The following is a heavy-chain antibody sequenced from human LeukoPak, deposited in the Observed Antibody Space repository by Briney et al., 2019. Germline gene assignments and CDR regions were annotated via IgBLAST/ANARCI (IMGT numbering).Heavy chain of an antibody. Sequence: ASVKVSCKASGYTFTGYYMHWVRQAPGQGLEWMGWISAYNGNTNYAQKLQGRVTMTTDTSTSTAYMELRSLRSDDMAVYYCARDGQIVATPRPFDYWGQGTLVTVSS. J-gene: IGHJ4*02. CDR3: ARDGQIVATPRPFDY. V-gene: IGHV1-18*03. CDR2: ISAYNGNT. D-gene: IGHD5-12*01. CDR1: GYTFTGYY.